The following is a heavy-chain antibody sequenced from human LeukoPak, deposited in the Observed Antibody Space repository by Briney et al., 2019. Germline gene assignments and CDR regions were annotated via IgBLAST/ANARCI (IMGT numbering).Heavy chain of an antibody. Sequence: GESLKISCQGSGYSFTSYWIAWVRQMPGKGLEWMGIVYPGDSNTRYSPSFEGQVTISADKSMNTAYLQWSSLKASDTAMYYCARNRGDNTFDYWGQGTLVTVSS. D-gene: IGHD3-10*01. CDR1: GYSFTSYW. J-gene: IGHJ4*02. CDR3: ARNRGDNTFDY. CDR2: VYPGDSNT. V-gene: IGHV5-51*01.